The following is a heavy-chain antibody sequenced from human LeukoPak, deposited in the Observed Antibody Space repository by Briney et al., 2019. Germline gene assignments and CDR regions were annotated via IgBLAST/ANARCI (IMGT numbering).Heavy chain of an antibody. CDR2: INPNSGGT. J-gene: IGHJ4*02. CDR1: NYTFTNYG. D-gene: IGHD1-26*01. V-gene: IGHV1-2*02. Sequence: GASVKVSCKAFNYTFTNYGVSWVRQAPGQGLEWMGWINPNSGGTNYAQKFQGRVTMTRDTSISTAYMELSRLRSDDTAVYYCARVGVGAKKNWGQGTLVTVSS. CDR3: ARVGVGAKKN.